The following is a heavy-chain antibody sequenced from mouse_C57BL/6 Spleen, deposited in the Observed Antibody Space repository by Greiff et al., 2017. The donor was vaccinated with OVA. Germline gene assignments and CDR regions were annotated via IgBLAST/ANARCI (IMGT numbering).Heavy chain of an antibody. CDR2: SYPRSGNT. Sequence: VQLQQSGAELVRPGASVKLSCKASGYTFTSYGISWVKQRPGQGLEWIGESYPRSGNTYYNKKFKGKATLTADKSSSTAYMELRSLTSEDTAVYFCARLTAVVASRDYWGQGTTLTVSS. J-gene: IGHJ2*01. CDR1: GYTFTSYG. D-gene: IGHD1-1*01. V-gene: IGHV1-81*01. CDR3: ARLTAVVASRDY.